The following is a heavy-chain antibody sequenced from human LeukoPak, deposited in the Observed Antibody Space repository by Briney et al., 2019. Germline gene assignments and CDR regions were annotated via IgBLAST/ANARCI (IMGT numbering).Heavy chain of an antibody. V-gene: IGHV3-21*01. Sequence: GGSLRLSCAASGFTFSTYTMNWVSQAPGKGLEGVAAIGYTSSDRYYVESVKGRFTISRTNAEYSLYLQMNSLRADDTAMYYCVNGDYREYWGQGTRVTVSS. CDR3: VNGDYREY. D-gene: IGHD4-17*01. CDR1: GFTFSTYT. CDR2: IGYTSSDR. J-gene: IGHJ4*02.